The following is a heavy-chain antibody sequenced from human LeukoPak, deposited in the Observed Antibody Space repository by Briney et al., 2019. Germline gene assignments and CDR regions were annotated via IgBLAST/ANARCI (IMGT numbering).Heavy chain of an antibody. J-gene: IGHJ2*01. V-gene: IGHV4-31*03. CDR3: ARSYYKVWYFDL. CDR1: GGSISSGGYY. CDR2: IYYSGST. Sequence: NPSETLSLTCTVSGGSISSGGYYWSWIRQHPGKGLEWIGYIYYSGSTYYNPSLKSRVTISVDTSKNQLSLKLSSVTAADTAVYYCARSYYKVWYFDLWGRGTLVTVSS. D-gene: IGHD3-10*01.